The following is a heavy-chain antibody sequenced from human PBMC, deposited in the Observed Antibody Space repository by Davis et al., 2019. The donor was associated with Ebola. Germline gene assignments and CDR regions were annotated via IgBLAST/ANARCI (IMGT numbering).Heavy chain of an antibody. J-gene: IGHJ4*02. CDR2: ISGSGGST. CDR1: GFTFSSYA. CDR3: AKAIWTMIVVVPPLDY. D-gene: IGHD3-22*01. V-gene: IGHV3-23*01. Sequence: PGGSLRLSCAASGFTFSSYAMSWVRQAPGKGLEWVSGISGSGGSTYYADSVKGRFTISRDNSKNTLYLQMNSLRAEDTAVYYCAKAIWTMIVVVPPLDYWGQGTLVTVSS.